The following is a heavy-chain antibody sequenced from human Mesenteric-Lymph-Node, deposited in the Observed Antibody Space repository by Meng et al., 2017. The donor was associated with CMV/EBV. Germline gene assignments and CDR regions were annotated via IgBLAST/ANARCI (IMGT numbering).Heavy chain of an antibody. Sequence: SGRSGSYYWSWVRQPPGKGLEWVGYIYYTGSTNYNPSLASRVTISIDTSKNQFSLKLSSVTAADTAVYYCARVAADCGGDCRYYFDYWGQGTLVTVSS. CDR3: ARVAADCGGDCRYYFDY. D-gene: IGHD2-21*01. J-gene: IGHJ4*02. V-gene: IGHV4-61*01. CDR2: IYYTGST. CDR1: SGRSGSYY.